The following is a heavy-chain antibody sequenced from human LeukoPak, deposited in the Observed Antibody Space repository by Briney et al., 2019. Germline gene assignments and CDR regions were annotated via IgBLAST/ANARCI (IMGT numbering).Heavy chain of an antibody. CDR3: VRYYDPPVGDAFDI. V-gene: IGHV3-7*01. J-gene: IGHJ3*02. CDR2: INPDGSEK. Sequence: GGSLRLSCAASGFRFGSDWMSWVRQAPGKGLEWVANINPDGSEKYYVDSVKVRFTISIDNDKNSLYLRLNSLRADDTAVYYCVRYYDPPVGDAFDIWGQGTLVTVSS. CDR1: GFRFGSDW. D-gene: IGHD3-16*01.